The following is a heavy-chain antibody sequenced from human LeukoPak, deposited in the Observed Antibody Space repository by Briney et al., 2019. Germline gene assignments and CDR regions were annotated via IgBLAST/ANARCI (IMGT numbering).Heavy chain of an antibody. CDR1: GGSISSSSYY. J-gene: IGHJ4*02. CDR2: IYYSGST. V-gene: IGHV4-39*01. CDR3: ARKGVWSGYKYYFDY. Sequence: SETLSLTCTVSGGSISSSSYYWGWIRQPPGKGLEWIGSIYYSGSTYYNPSLKSRVTISVDTSKNQFSLKLSSVTAADTAVYYCARKGVWSGYKYYFDYWGQGTLVTVSS. D-gene: IGHD3-3*01.